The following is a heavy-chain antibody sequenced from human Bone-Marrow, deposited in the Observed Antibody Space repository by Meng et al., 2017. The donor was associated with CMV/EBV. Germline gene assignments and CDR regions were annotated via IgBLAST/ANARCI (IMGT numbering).Heavy chain of an antibody. J-gene: IGHJ6*02. Sequence: SETLSLTCTVSGGSFSGYYWSWIRQPPGKGLEWIGEINHSGSTNYNPSLKSRVTISVDTSKNQFSLTLSPVTAADTAVSYCAVGAARGYQLAYGMDVWGQGTTVTVSS. CDR2: INHSGST. CDR3: AVGAARGYQLAYGMDV. D-gene: IGHD6-6*01. V-gene: IGHV4-34*01. CDR1: GGSFSGYY.